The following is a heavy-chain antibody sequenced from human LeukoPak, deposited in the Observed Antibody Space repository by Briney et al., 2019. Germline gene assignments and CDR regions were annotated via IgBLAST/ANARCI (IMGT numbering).Heavy chain of an antibody. J-gene: IGHJ6*02. Sequence: SETLSLTCTVSGGSISSYYWSWIRQPPGKGLEWIGYIYYSGSTNYNPSLKSRVTISVDTSKNQFSLKLSSVTAADTAVYYCARWGGRLRYDRMDVWGQGTTVTVSS. CDR2: IYYSGST. CDR3: ARWGGRLRYDRMDV. CDR1: GGSISSYY. V-gene: IGHV4-59*01. D-gene: IGHD5-12*01.